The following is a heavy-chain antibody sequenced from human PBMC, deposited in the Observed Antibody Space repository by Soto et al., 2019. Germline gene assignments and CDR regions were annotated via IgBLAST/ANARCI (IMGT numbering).Heavy chain of an antibody. CDR2: IIPIFGTA. Sequence: QVQLVQAGAEVKKPGSSVKVSCKASGGTFSSYAISWVRQAPGQGLEWMGGIIPIFGTANYAQKFKGRVTITADESTSTAYMDLSSLRSEDPAVYYCASPLPEYDYVWGSYRWYYFDYWGQGTLVTVSS. V-gene: IGHV1-69*12. CDR1: GGTFSSYA. CDR3: ASPLPEYDYVWGSYRWYYFDY. J-gene: IGHJ4*02. D-gene: IGHD3-16*02.